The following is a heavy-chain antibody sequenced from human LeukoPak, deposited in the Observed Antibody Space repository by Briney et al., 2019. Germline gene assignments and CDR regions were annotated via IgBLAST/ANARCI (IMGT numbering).Heavy chain of an antibody. V-gene: IGHV3-21*01. J-gene: IGHJ4*02. D-gene: IGHD6-13*01. CDR3: ASSITAAGTY. Sequence: GGSLRLSCAASGFTFSSYSMNWVRQAPGKGLEWVSSITSGSGYIYYADSMKGRFTISRDNAKNSLYLHMNSLRPEDTAVYYCASSITAAGTYWGQGTLVTVSS. CDR1: GFTFSSYS. CDR2: ITSGSGYI.